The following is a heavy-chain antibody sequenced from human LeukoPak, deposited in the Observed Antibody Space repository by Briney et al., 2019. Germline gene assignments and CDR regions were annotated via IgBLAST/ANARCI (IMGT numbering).Heavy chain of an antibody. Sequence: ASVKVSCKASGYTFTSYGISWVRQAPGQGLEWMGWISAYNGNTNYAQKLQGRVTMTTDTSTSTAYMELRSLRSDDTAVYYCAKDQSYGSSPRPPQYNWFDPWGQGTLVTVSS. V-gene: IGHV1-18*01. CDR3: AKDQSYGSSPRPPQYNWFDP. D-gene: IGHD6-13*01. J-gene: IGHJ5*02. CDR2: ISAYNGNT. CDR1: GYTFTSYG.